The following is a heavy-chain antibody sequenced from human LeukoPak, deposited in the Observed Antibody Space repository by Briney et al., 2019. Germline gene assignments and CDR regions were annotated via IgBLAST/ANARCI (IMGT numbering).Heavy chain of an antibody. D-gene: IGHD2-2*02. V-gene: IGHV3-30-3*01. Sequence: PGGSLRLSCAASGFTSSSYAMHWVHQAPGKGLEWVAVISYDGSNKYYADSVKGRFTISRDNSKNSLYLQMNSLRAEDTAVYYCARDSETYCSSTSCYKLGYYFDYWGQGTLVTVSS. CDR3: ARDSETYCSSTSCYKLGYYFDY. CDR1: GFTSSSYA. J-gene: IGHJ4*02. CDR2: ISYDGSNK.